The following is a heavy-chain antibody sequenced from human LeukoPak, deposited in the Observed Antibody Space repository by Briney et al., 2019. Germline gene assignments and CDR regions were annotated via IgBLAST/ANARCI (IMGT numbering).Heavy chain of an antibody. CDR1: GYTFISYA. J-gene: IGHJ3*02. D-gene: IGHD6-13*01. CDR2: INAGHGNT. Sequence: ASVNVSCKASGYTFISYAIHWVRQAPGHRLEWMGWINAGHGNTKYSQNFQGRVTISRDTSANTAYMDLSSLRSEDTAVYYCARGPLSATADAFDIWGQGTMVTVSS. V-gene: IGHV1-3*01. CDR3: ARGPLSATADAFDI.